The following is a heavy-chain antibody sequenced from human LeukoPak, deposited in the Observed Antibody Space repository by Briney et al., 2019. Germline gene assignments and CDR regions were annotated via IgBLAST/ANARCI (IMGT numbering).Heavy chain of an antibody. CDR2: IYYSGST. CDR3: ARHCDYGDFCAWFDP. CDR1: GGSFSGYY. J-gene: IGHJ5*02. Sequence: PSETLSLTRAVYGGSFSGYYWSWIRQPPGKGLEWIGYIYYSGSTNYNPSLKSRVTISVDTSKNQFSLKLSSVTAADTAVYYCARHCDYGDFCAWFDPWGQGTLVTVSS. V-gene: IGHV4-59*08. D-gene: IGHD4-17*01.